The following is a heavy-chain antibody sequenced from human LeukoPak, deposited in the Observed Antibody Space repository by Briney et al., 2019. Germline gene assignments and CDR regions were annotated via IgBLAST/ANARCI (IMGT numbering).Heavy chain of an antibody. CDR2: ISERGGST. Sequence: PGGSLRLSCVVSGISLSNYAMTWVRQAPGKGLEWVSYISERGGSTTYADSVKGRFTISRDTSLNTLYLQMNNLRAEDTAVYSCARDGDTSGYTDWGQGTLVTVSS. J-gene: IGHJ4*02. D-gene: IGHD3-22*01. CDR3: ARDGDTSGYTD. V-gene: IGHV3-23*01. CDR1: GISLSNYA.